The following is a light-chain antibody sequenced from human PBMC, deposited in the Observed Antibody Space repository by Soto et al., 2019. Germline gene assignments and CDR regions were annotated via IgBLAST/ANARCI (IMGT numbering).Light chain of an antibody. J-gene: IGKJ5*01. CDR1: QSISSW. V-gene: IGKV1-5*03. Sequence: DIQMTQSPSTLSASVGDRVTITCRASQSISSWLAWYQQKPGKAPNLLIYKASTLETGVPSRFSGSGSGTEFTLTISSLQPDDFATYYCQQYKSYPHTFGQGTRLEI. CDR2: KAS. CDR3: QQYKSYPHT.